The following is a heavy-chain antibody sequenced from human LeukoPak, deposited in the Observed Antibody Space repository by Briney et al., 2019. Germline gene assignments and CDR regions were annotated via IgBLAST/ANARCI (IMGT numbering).Heavy chain of an antibody. CDR1: GGSISSGTYY. D-gene: IGHD2-15*01. CDR3: ARDSPPAYCSGGSCYFDY. CDR2: IYTSGST. J-gene: IGHJ4*02. V-gene: IGHV4-61*02. Sequence: SETLSLTCTVSGGSISSGTYYWSWIRQPAGKGLEWIGRIYTSGSTDYNPSLKSRVTISKDTSKNEFSLKLSSVTAADTAVYYCARDSPPAYCSGGSCYFDYWGQGTLVTVSS.